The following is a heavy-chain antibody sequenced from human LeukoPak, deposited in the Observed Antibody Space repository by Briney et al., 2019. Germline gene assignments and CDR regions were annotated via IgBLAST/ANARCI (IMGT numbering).Heavy chain of an antibody. J-gene: IGHJ4*02. CDR1: GFTFGDFA. Sequence: GGSLRLSCAASGFTFGDFAMHWVRQAPGKGLEWVSGINWNGGSTGYADSVEGRFTISRDNAKNSLSLQMNSLRAEDTALYDCARGTSYYDTSGYRLFDYWGQGTLVTVSS. CDR3: ARGTSYYDTSGYRLFDY. V-gene: IGHV3-20*01. D-gene: IGHD3-22*01. CDR2: INWNGGST.